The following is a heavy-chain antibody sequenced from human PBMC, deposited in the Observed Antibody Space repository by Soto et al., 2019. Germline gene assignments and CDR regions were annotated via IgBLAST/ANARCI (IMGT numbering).Heavy chain of an antibody. CDR1: GFTFSSYG. J-gene: IGHJ4*02. CDR2: ILYDGSKK. CDR3: ARDYWRGMGATTYYFDY. D-gene: IGHD1-26*01. Sequence: GGSLRLSCAASGFTFSSYGVHWVRQAPGKGLEWVAVILYDGSKKYYADSVKGRFTISRDNSKNTLYLQMNSLRAEDTAVYYCARDYWRGMGATTYYFDYWGQGTLVTVSS. V-gene: IGHV3-33*01.